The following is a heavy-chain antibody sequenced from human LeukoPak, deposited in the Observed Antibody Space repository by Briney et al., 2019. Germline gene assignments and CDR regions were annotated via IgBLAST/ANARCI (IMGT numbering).Heavy chain of an antibody. J-gene: IGHJ5*02. V-gene: IGHV4-34*01. D-gene: IGHD3-22*01. CDR1: GGSFSGYY. Sequence: SETLSLTCAVYGGSFSGYYWSWLRQPPGRGLEWIGEINHSGSTNYNSSLKSRLTISVDTSKNQFSLKLSSVTAADTAVYYCASLTYDYDSLGPAWGQGTLVTVSS. CDR3: ASLTYDYDSLGPA. CDR2: INHSGST.